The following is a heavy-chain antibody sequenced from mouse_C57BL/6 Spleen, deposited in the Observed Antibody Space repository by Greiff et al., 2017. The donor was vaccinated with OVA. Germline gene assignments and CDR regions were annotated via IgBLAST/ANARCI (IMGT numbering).Heavy chain of an antibody. V-gene: IGHV1-80*01. CDR3: ARFITTVVAPYYAMDY. J-gene: IGHJ4*01. Sequence: VQLQESGAELVKPGASVKISCKASGYAFSSYWMNWVKQRPGKGLEWIGQIYPGDGDTNYNGKFKGKATLTADKSSSTAYMQLSSLTSEDSAVYFCARFITTVVAPYYAMDYWGQGTSVTVSS. CDR1: GYAFSSYW. D-gene: IGHD1-1*01. CDR2: IYPGDGDT.